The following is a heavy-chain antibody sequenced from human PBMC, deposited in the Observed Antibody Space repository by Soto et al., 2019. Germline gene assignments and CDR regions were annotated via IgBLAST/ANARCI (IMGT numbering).Heavy chain of an antibody. CDR2: INHSGST. D-gene: IGHD2-2*01. Sequence: SETLSLTCAVYGVSFSGYYWSWILQPPWKGLEWIGEINHSGSTNYNPSLKSRVTISVDTSKNQFSLKLSSVTAADTAVYYCARVGSYCSSTSCYVRARLYSYYAMDVWGQGTTVTVSS. J-gene: IGHJ6*01. V-gene: IGHV4-34*01. CDR3: ARVGSYCSSTSCYVRARLYSYYAMDV. CDR1: GVSFSGYY.